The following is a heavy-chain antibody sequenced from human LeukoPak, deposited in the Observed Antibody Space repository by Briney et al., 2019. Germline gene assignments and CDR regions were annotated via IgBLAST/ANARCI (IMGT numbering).Heavy chain of an antibody. V-gene: IGHV1-18*01. CDR2: ISAYNGNT. Sequence: GASVKVSCKASGYTFTSYGISWVQQAPGQGLEWMGWISAYNGNTNYAQKLHGRVTMTTDTSTSTAYMELRSLRSEDTAVYYCARDGAAPVDSSGYYPNWFDPWGRGTLVTVSS. J-gene: IGHJ5*02. CDR3: ARDGAAPVDSSGYYPNWFDP. CDR1: GYTFTSYG. D-gene: IGHD3-22*01.